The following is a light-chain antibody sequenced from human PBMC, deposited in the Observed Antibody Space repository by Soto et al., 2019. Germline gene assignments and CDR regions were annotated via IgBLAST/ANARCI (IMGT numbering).Light chain of an antibody. CDR1: ETINNN. J-gene: IGKJ1*01. V-gene: IGKV3D-15*01. CDR2: EAS. Sequence: EIVLTQSPATLSLSPGERATLSCRASETINNNLVWYQQKPGQPPTLLIHEASTRVTGIPARFSGSGSGTEYTPTISSLQSEDFSVYYCQQHKDSPRTFGQGTKVEI. CDR3: QQHKDSPRT.